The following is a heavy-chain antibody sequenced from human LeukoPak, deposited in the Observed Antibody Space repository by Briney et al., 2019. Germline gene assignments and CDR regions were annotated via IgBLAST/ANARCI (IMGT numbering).Heavy chain of an antibody. CDR1: GGSLSTYY. V-gene: IGHV4-59*01. CDR2: IHYSGST. CDR3: AKFGGSFAFLDY. J-gene: IGHJ4*02. D-gene: IGHD1-26*01. Sequence: SETLSLTCIVSGGSLSTYYWSWIRQPPGKGLEWIAYIHYSGSTHYNPSLKSRVTISVDTSKKHLSLKLSSVTAADTAVYYCAKFGGSFAFLDYWGQGTLVTVSS.